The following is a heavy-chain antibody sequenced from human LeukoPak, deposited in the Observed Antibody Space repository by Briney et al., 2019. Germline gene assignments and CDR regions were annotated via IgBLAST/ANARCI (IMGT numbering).Heavy chain of an antibody. V-gene: IGHV3-30*18. Sequence: GGSLRLSCAASGFTFSSYGMHWVRQAPGKGLEWVAVISYDGSNKYYADSVKGRFTISRDNSKNTLYLQMNSLRAEDTAVYYCAKNVLRFLEWLFDYWGQGTLVTVPS. CDR2: ISYDGSNK. CDR3: AKNVLRFLEWLFDY. J-gene: IGHJ4*02. CDR1: GFTFSSYG. D-gene: IGHD3-3*01.